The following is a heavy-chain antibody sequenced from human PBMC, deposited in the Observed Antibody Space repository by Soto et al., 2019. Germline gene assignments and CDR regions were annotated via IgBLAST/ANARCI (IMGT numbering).Heavy chain of an antibody. V-gene: IGHV3-33*01. Sequence: GGSLRLSCAASGFTFSSYGMHWVRQAPGKGLEWVAVIWYDGSNKYYADSVKGRFTISRDNSKNTLYLQMNSLRAEDTAVYYCASRLDCSGGSCHDYWGQGTLVTVSS. D-gene: IGHD2-15*01. CDR3: ASRLDCSGGSCHDY. CDR2: IWYDGSNK. J-gene: IGHJ4*02. CDR1: GFTFSSYG.